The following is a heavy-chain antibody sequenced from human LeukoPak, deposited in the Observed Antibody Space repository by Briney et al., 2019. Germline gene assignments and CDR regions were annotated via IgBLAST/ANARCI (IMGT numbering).Heavy chain of an antibody. CDR1: GGSISSSSYY. CDR2: IYYSGST. J-gene: IGHJ4*02. CDR3: ARRGPVTPDY. V-gene: IGHV4-39*01. Sequence: KPSETLSLTCTVSGGSISSSSYYWGWIRQPPGKGLEWIGSIYYSGSTYYNPSLKSRVTISVDTSKNQFSLKLSSVTAADTAVYYCARRGPVTPDYWGQGTLVTVSS. D-gene: IGHD4-17*01.